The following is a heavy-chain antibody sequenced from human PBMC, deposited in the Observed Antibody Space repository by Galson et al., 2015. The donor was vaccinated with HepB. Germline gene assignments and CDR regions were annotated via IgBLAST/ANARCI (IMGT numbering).Heavy chain of an antibody. D-gene: IGHD3-9*01. J-gene: IGHJ4*02. CDR3: ARGPQYYDILTGPPDYFDY. CDR1: GYTLSRYG. CDR2: ISGNNGHT. V-gene: IGHV1-18*01. Sequence: SVKVSCKASGYTLSRYGISWVRQAPGQGLEWMGWISGNNGHTNDAQKLQGRVTMTTDTSTSTAYMELRSLRSDDTAVYYCARGPQYYDILTGPPDYFDYWGQGTLVTVSS.